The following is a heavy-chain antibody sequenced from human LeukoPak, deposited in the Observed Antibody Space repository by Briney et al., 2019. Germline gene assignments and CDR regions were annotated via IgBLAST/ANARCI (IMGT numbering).Heavy chain of an antibody. J-gene: IGHJ5*02. V-gene: IGHV3-30-3*01. D-gene: IGHD5-24*01. CDR2: ISYDGSNK. CDR3: ARERRWLQGDNWFDP. Sequence: PGGSLRLSCAASGFTFSSYAMHWVRQAPGKGLEWVAVISYDGSNKYYADSVKGRFTISRDNSKNTLYLQMNSLRAEDTAVYYCARERRWLQGDNWFDPWGQGTLVTVSS. CDR1: GFTFSSYA.